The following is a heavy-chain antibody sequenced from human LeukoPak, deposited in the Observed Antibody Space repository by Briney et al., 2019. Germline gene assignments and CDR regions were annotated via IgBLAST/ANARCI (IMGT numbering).Heavy chain of an antibody. CDR3: AKADHKYYSGSGTIVGFDY. CDR2: IRWTGGGV. CDR1: ASTSDDYA. D-gene: IGHD3-10*01. V-gene: IGHV3-9*02. J-gene: IGHJ4*02. Sequence: GRSLTLSCALSASTSDDYAMHSVRQAPRKGLEGVSGIRWTGGGVCSPGAVKARFTTSRVKANNSLYLQMNSLRAEDMALYYCAKADHKYYSGSGTIVGFDYWGQGTLVTVSS.